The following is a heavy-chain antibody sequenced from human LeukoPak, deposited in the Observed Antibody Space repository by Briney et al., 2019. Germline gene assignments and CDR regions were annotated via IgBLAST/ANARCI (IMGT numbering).Heavy chain of an antibody. CDR3: ARGFGTSWYDY. CDR1: GYTFTANY. V-gene: IGHV1-2*02. Sequence: ASVKVSCKTSGYTFTANYMHWVRQAPGQGLEWVGWINSNSGATSYAQKSQGRVTMTRDTSISTAYMELSRLTPDDTAVYYCARGFGTSWYDYWGQGTLVTVS. CDR2: INSNSGAT. J-gene: IGHJ4*02. D-gene: IGHD6-13*01.